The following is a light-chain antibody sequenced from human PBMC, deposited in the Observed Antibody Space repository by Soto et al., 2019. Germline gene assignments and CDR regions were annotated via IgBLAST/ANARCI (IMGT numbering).Light chain of an antibody. Sequence: DIQLTQSPSFLSASVGDRVTITCRASLGISSYLAWYQQKPGKAPKLLIYAASTLHSGVPSRFSGSGSGTELTLTISSPQPEDFATYYCQQLDSYPITFGQGTRLEIK. CDR2: AAS. V-gene: IGKV1-9*01. J-gene: IGKJ5*01. CDR1: LGISSY. CDR3: QQLDSYPIT.